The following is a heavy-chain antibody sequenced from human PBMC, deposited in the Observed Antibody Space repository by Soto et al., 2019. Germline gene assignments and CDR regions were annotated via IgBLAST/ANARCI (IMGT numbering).Heavy chain of an antibody. J-gene: IGHJ1*01. CDR2: IYSGGST. D-gene: IGHD3-22*01. Sequence: EVQLVESGGGLIQPGGSLRLYCAASGFTVSSNYTSWVRQAPGKGLEWVSVIYSGGSTYYADSVKGRFTISRDNSKNTLYLQMNSLRAEDTAVYYCARDRVESGYPEYFQHWGQGTLVTVSS. V-gene: IGHV3-53*01. CDR1: GFTVSSNY. CDR3: ARDRVESGYPEYFQH.